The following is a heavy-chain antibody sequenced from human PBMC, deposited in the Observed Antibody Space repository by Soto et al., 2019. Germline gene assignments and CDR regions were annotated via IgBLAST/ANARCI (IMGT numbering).Heavy chain of an antibody. J-gene: IGHJ6*02. V-gene: IGHV4-38-2*02. CDR1: VYSISSGYY. Sequence: SETLSLTCAVSVYSISSGYYWGWIRQPPGKGLEWIGSIYHSGSTYYNPSLKSRVTISVDTSKNQFSLKLSSVTAADTAVYYCARDYYGMDVWGQGTTVTVSS. CDR3: ARDYYGMDV. CDR2: IYHSGST.